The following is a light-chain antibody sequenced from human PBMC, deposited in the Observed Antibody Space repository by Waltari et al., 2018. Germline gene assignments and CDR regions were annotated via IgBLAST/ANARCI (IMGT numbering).Light chain of an antibody. J-gene: IGKJ1*01. CDR3: QQRGNWPT. CDR2: DAS. V-gene: IGKV3-11*01. Sequence: EIMLTQSPATLSLSPGERATLSCRASQSVSSYLAWYQQKPGQAPRPLIYDASNRATGIPARFSGSGSGTDFTLTISSLEPEDCAVYYCQQRGNWPTFGQGTKVEIK. CDR1: QSVSSY.